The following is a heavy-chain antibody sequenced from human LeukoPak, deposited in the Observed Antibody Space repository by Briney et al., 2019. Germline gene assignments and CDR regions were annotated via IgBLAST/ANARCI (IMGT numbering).Heavy chain of an antibody. CDR2: INPSGGST. V-gene: IGHV1-46*01. CDR1: GYTFTSYY. Sequence: AASVKVSCKASGYTFTSYYMHWVRQAPGQGLEWMGIINPSGGSTSYAQKFQGRVTMTRDMSTSTVYMELSSLRSEDTAVYYCARVFRGEQWLVHNPAWFAFDIWGQGTMVTVSS. CDR3: ARVFRGEQWLVHNPAWFAFDI. J-gene: IGHJ3*02. D-gene: IGHD6-19*01.